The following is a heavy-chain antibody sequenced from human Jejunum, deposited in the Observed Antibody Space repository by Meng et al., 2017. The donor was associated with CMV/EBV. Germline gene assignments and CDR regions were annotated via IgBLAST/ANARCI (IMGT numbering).Heavy chain of an antibody. CDR3: TPGGGGVGD. J-gene: IGHJ4*02. D-gene: IGHD2-8*02. CDR1: GFTFYDAW. CDR2: IKKKADGETT. V-gene: IGHV3-15*01. Sequence: SCAASGFTFYDAWLSWVRQAPGKGLEWVGLIKKKADGETTDYAAPVKGRFTISRDDSKNTLYLEMNSLKIEDTAVYYCTPGGGGVGDWGQGTLVTVSS.